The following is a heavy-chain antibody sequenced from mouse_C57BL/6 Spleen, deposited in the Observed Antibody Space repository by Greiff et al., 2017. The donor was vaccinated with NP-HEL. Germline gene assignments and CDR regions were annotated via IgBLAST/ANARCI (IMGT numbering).Heavy chain of an antibody. Sequence: EVHLVESGGGLVQPKGSLKLSCAASGFSFNTYAMNWVRQAPGKGLEWVARIRSKSNNYATYYADSVKDRFTISRDDSESMLYLQMNNLKTEDTAMYYCVRFYDYPYYYAMDYWGQGTSVTVSS. V-gene: IGHV10-1*01. CDR3: VRFYDYPYYYAMDY. CDR2: IRSKSNNYAT. CDR1: GFSFNTYA. D-gene: IGHD2-4*01. J-gene: IGHJ4*01.